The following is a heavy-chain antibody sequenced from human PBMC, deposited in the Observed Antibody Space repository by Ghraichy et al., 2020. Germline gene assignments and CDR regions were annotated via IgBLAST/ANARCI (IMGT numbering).Heavy chain of an antibody. Sequence: SSPTLVKPTQTLTLTCTFSGFSLSTSGMRVSWIRQPPGKALEWLARIDWDDDKFYSTSLKTRLTISKDTSKNQVVLTMTNMDPVDTATYYCARNEVGSGDRYGMDVWGQGTTVTVSS. CDR2: IDWDDDK. D-gene: IGHD1-26*01. CDR3: ARNEVGSGDRYGMDV. J-gene: IGHJ6*02. CDR1: GFSLSTSGMR. V-gene: IGHV2-70*04.